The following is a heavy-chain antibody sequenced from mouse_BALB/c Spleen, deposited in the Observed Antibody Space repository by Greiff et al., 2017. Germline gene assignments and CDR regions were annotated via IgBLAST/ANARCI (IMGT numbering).Heavy chain of an antibody. CDR1: GYTFTSYW. CDR3: ARSPLLRPYYFDY. V-gene: IGHV1-69*02. CDR2: LDPSDSYT. J-gene: IGHJ2*01. D-gene: IGHD1-2*01. Sequence: QVQLQQPGAELVKPGASVKLSCKASGYTFTSYWMHWVKQRPGQGLEWIGELDPSDSYTNYNQKFKGKATLTVDKSSSTAYMQLSSLTSEDSAVYYCARSPLLRPYYFDYWGQGTTLTVSS.